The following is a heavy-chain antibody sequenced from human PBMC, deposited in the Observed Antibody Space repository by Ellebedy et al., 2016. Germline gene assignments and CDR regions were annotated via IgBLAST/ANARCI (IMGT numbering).Heavy chain of an antibody. D-gene: IGHD3-10*01. CDR2: MNPNSGNT. J-gene: IGHJ4*02. CDR3: ARNRFYYGSGSPWGY. CDR1: GYIFTNYG. V-gene: IGHV1-8*02. Sequence: ASVKVSCKASGYIFTNYGITWVRQAPGQGLEWMGWMNPNSGNTGYAQKFQGRVTMTRNTSISTAYMELSSLRSEDTAVYYCARNRFYYGSGSPWGYWGQGTLVTVSS.